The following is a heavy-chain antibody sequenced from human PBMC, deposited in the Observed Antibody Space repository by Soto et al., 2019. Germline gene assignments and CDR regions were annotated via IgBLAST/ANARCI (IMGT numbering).Heavy chain of an antibody. Sequence: QVQLQESGPGLVKPSPTLSLTCTVSGGSISSGGYYWSWIRQHPGKGLEWIGYIYYSGSTYYNPSLKSRVTISVDTSKNKFSLKRSAVAEAGTAVYYCARDGGYCISISCYISMDVWGQGTTVT. V-gene: IGHV4-31*03. CDR1: GGSISSGGYY. CDR3: ARDGGYCISISCYISMDV. D-gene: IGHD2-2*02. J-gene: IGHJ6*02. CDR2: IYYSGST.